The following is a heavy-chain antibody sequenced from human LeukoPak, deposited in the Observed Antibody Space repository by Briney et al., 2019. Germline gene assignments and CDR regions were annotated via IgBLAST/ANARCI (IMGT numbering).Heavy chain of an antibody. CDR2: IQPSSGGT. D-gene: IGHD3-22*01. J-gene: IGHJ5*02. V-gene: IGHV1-2*04. CDR3: ARGAYYYDSSGYYWFDP. CDR1: GYTFTAYY. Sequence: GASVKVSCKASGYTFTAYYMHWVRQAPGQGLEWMGWIQPSSGGTKYAQKFQGWVTMTRDTSISTAYMDLSRLKSDDTAVYYCARGAYYYDSSGYYWFDPWGQGTLVTVSS.